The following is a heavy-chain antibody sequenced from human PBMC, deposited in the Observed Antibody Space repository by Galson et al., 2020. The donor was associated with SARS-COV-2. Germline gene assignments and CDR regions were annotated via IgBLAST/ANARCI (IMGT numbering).Heavy chain of an antibody. V-gene: IGHV3-15*05. D-gene: IGHD3-3*01. J-gene: IGHJ4*02. CDR2: ITLMADGGAT. CDR3: TTADPPYYNFWIGYPFDY. CDR1: GFTFSYAW. Sequence: GGSLRLSCVASGFTFSYAWMNWVRQAPGKGLEWVGRITLMADGGATDYAAPVKGRFTIPRDDSRDTLYLQMNSLKTDDTGVYYCTTADPPYYNFWIGYPFDYWGQGTLVTVSS.